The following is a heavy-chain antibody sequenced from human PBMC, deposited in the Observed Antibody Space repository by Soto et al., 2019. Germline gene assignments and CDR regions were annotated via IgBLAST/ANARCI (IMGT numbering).Heavy chain of an antibody. CDR2: ISASAIST. D-gene: IGHD6-19*01. J-gene: IGHJ4*02. CDR1: GFTFSSYA. CDR3: AKDRAGNWGGDFDC. Sequence: EVQLLESGGGLVQPGGSLRLSCTASGFTFSSYAMSWVRQAPGKGLEWVSAISASAISTYYADSVKGRFTISRDNSKNTLYLQMNSLRAEDTAVYYCAKDRAGNWGGDFDCWGQGTLVTVSS. V-gene: IGHV3-23*01.